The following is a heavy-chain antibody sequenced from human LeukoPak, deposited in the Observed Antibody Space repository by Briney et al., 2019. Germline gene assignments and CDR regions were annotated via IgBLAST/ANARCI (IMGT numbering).Heavy chain of an antibody. J-gene: IGHJ5*02. CDR1: GGTFSSYA. D-gene: IGHD6-13*01. CDR3: ARDSAPLAAAGTGWFDP. Sequence: ASVKVSCKASGGTFSSYAISWVRQAPGQGLEWMGGIIPIFGTANYAQKFQGRVTITADESTSTAYMELSSLRSEDTAVYYCARDSAPLAAAGTGWFDPWGQGTLVTVSS. CDR2: IIPIFGTA. V-gene: IGHV1-69*13.